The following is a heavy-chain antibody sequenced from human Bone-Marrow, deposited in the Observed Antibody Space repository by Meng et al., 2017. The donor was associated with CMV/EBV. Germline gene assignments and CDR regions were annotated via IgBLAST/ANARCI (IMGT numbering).Heavy chain of an antibody. J-gene: IGHJ6*02. CDR2: ISSSSSYI. CDR3: ARGYYDFWSGYYTNYYYYGMDV. D-gene: IGHD3-3*01. Sequence: GESLKISCAASGFTFSSYSMNWVRQAPGKGLEWVSSISSSSSYIYYADSVKGRFTISRDNAKNSLYLQMNSLRAEDTAVYYCARGYYDFWSGYYTNYYYYGMDVWGQGPTVPVSS. CDR1: GFTFSSYS. V-gene: IGHV3-21*01.